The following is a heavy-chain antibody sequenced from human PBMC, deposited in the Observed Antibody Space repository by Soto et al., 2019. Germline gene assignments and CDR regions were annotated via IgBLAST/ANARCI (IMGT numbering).Heavy chain of an antibody. V-gene: IGHV3-48*01. CDR3: GRVPAAEDYNARDA. D-gene: IGHD6-25*01. Sequence: AGGSLRLSWAAFGFTLSRYSMNGGRQAPGKGLEWLSYSSASGDTVYYADSVKGRFTVSRDNGKKSVFLQMNSLRAEDTAVYYCGRVPAAEDYNARDAGAQGTMFT. CDR2: SSASGDTV. J-gene: IGHJ6*02. CDR1: GFTLSRYS.